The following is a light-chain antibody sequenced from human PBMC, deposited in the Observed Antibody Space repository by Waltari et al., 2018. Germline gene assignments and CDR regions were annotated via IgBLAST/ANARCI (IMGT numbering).Light chain of an antibody. CDR3: QQYNFYPVT. J-gene: IGKJ5*01. CDR1: QGLLTY. V-gene: IGKV1-16*01. Sequence: DIQMTQSPSSLSASLGARVTSTCRASQGLLTYLAWFQQKPGKAPKSLIYGATSLQSGVPSSFSGSGSGTDFALTIFDLQPEDFATYHCQQYNFYPVTFGQGTRLDIK. CDR2: GAT.